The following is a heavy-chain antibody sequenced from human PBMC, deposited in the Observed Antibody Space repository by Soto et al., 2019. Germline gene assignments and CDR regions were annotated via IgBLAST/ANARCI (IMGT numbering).Heavy chain of an antibody. CDR3: ERLGEYDASGRDY. D-gene: IGHD6-19*01. V-gene: IGHV1-18*01. CDR1: GYTFTYYG. Sequence: ASVKVSCKASGYTFTYYGITWVRQAPGQGLEWMGWISAYSGNTHYAQSLQGRVTMTTDTSTTTAYLDLRSLRSDDKAVYYCERLGEYDASGRDYWGQGTLVTVSS. J-gene: IGHJ4*02. CDR2: ISAYSGNT.